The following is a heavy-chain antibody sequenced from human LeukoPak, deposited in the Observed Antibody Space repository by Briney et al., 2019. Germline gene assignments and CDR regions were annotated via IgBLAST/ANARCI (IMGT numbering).Heavy chain of an antibody. V-gene: IGHV5-51*01. J-gene: IGHJ4*02. CDR2: VYPRDSDT. D-gene: IGHD3-22*01. CDR1: GYSFTNYW. CDR3: TRPDSTGFYTD. Sequence: GESLKISCKGSGYSFTNYWIAWVRQMPGKGLGWMAIVYPRDSDTRYSPSFQGQVTVSADKSINTAYLQWSSLKASDTAMYYCTRPDSTGFYTDWGQGTLVTVSS.